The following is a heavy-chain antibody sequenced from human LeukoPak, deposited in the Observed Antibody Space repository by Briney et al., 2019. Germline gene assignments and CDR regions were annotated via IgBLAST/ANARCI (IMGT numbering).Heavy chain of an antibody. CDR3: ARPPQYYYSSKKYYFDY. V-gene: IGHV5-51*01. CDR2: IYPDDSDT. CDR1: GYSFTSHW. Sequence: GESLKISSKGSGYSFTSHWIAWVRQVPGKGLEWMGIIYPDDSDTRYHPSFQGQATISADKSISTAYLQWSSLKASDTAIYYCARPPQYYYSSKKYYFDYWGQGTLVTVSS. D-gene: IGHD3-10*01. J-gene: IGHJ4*02.